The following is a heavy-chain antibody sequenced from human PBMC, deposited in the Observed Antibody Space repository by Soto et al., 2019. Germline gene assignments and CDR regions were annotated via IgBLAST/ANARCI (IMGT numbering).Heavy chain of an antibody. J-gene: IGHJ4*02. Sequence: SVKVSCKASGRTFSSYAISWVRQAAGQGLEWMGGSIPIFGTASYAQKFQGRGTMSAEESTSTAYMGLSSLRSEDTAVYYCASPSYYYDSSGYYPFDYWGQGTLVTVSS. D-gene: IGHD3-22*01. CDR1: GRTFSSYA. CDR3: ASPSYYYDSSGYYPFDY. V-gene: IGHV1-69*13. CDR2: SIPIFGTA.